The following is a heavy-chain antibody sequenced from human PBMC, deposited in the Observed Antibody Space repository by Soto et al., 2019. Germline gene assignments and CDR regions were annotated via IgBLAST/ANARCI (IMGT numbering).Heavy chain of an antibody. CDR2: ISGSGGST. J-gene: IGHJ4*02. CDR3: AKARTLDLKIQRPLGEPASFHS. D-gene: IGHD2-21*01. V-gene: IGHV3-23*01. CDR1: GFTFSSYA. Sequence: EVQLLESGGGLVQPGGSLRLSCAASGFTFSSYAMSWVRQAPGKGLEWVSAISGSGGSTYYADSVKGRFTISRDNSKNKLYLQMNSLRAEDTAVYYCAKARTLDLKIQRPLGEPASFHSWGQGTLVTVSS.